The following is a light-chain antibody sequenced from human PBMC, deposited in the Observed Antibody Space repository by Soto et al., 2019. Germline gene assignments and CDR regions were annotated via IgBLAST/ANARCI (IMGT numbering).Light chain of an antibody. Sequence: QSALTQPASVSGSPGQSITISCTGTSSDVGGYNYVSWYQQHPGKAPKVMIHEVSNRPSGVSNRFSGSKSGNTASLTISGLQAEDEADYYCSSYTSSSTGVFGGGTKVTVL. V-gene: IGLV2-14*01. CDR1: SSDVGGYNY. J-gene: IGLJ3*02. CDR3: SSYTSSSTGV. CDR2: EVS.